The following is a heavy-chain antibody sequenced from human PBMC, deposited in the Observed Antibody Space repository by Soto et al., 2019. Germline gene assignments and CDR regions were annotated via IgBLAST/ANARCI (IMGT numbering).Heavy chain of an antibody. Sequence: QMLLVQSGAEVREPGSSVRVSCKATGGTFSCNPFSWVRRAPGQGLEWLGGITPTLGIPFYGQKFQGRVTITADECTSTVYIELRSLRSEDAAVYYSAADGSGGTYVGVQYSEFWGQGTLVTVSA. D-gene: IGHD2-15*01. J-gene: IGHJ4*02. CDR2: ITPTLGIP. CDR1: GGTFSCNP. V-gene: IGHV1-69*01. CDR3: AADGSGGTYVGVQYSEF.